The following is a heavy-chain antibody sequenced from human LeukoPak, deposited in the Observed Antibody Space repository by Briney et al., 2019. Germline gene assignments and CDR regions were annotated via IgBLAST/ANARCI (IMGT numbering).Heavy chain of an antibody. CDR2: IYPGDSDT. Sequence: GEPLKISFKGSGYRFTSYWIGWVRPIPGKGLGWMGIIYPGDSDTRYSTCFQGQVTISSDKSISTAYLQWSSLKASDTAMYYCARHVRGLSHDAFDIWGQGTMVTVSS. J-gene: IGHJ3*02. V-gene: IGHV5-51*01. D-gene: IGHD3-16*02. CDR3: ARHVRGLSHDAFDI. CDR1: GYRFTSYW.